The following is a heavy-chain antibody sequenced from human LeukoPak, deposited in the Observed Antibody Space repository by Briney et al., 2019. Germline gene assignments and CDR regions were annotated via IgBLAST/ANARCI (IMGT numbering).Heavy chain of an antibody. CDR2: IIPLFGTP. Sequence: SVKVSCKASGGTFSSYAISWVRQAPGQGLEWMGGIIPLFGTPNYAQKFQGRVTITADESTTTAYMELSSLRSEDTAVYYCGGDGGHYRGGYPPLPTFDPWGQGTLVTVSS. CDR3: GGDGGHYRGGYPPLPTFDP. J-gene: IGHJ5*02. CDR1: GGTFSSYA. V-gene: IGHV1-69*01. D-gene: IGHD1-26*01.